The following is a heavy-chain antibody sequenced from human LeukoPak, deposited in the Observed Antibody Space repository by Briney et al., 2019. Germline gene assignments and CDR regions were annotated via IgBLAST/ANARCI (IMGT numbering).Heavy chain of an antibody. Sequence: GGSLRLSCAASGFTFINYAMSWVRQAPGRGLEWVSVISGSGTATYYVDSVKGRFTISRDNSKNTLYLQMNSLRAEDTAVYYCAKKAEAFGDSVTQHWGQGTLVTVSS. CDR2: ISGSGTAT. CDR3: AKKAEAFGDSVTQH. J-gene: IGHJ1*01. CDR1: GFTFINYA. V-gene: IGHV3-23*01. D-gene: IGHD4-17*01.